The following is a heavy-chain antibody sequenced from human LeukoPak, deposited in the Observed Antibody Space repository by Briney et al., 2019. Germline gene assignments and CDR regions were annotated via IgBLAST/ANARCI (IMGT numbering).Heavy chain of an antibody. CDR3: DGTISGKLRCFDY. D-gene: IGHD1-7*01. Sequence: KPSETLSLTCAVYGGSFSSYYWSWIRQPPGKGLEWIGEINHSGSTNYNPSLKSRVTVSVDTSKNQFSLKLSSVTAADTAVYYCDGTISGKLRCFDYWGQGTLVTVSS. CDR1: GGSFSSYY. CDR2: INHSGST. J-gene: IGHJ4*02. V-gene: IGHV4-34*01.